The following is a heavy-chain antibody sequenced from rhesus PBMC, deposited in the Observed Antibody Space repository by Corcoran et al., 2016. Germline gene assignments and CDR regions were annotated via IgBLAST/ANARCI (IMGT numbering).Heavy chain of an antibody. J-gene: IGHJ4*01. CDR3: ARAVTTWL. CDR1: GCSISDSYR. Sequence: QVQLQESGPGVVKPSETLSLTCAVSGCSISDSYRWSWIRQPPGKGLEWIGYIYGSSTSTNYNPSRKSRVTISKDTSKNQFSLKLSSVTAADTAVYYCARAVTTWLWGQGVLVTVSS. D-gene: IGHD4-23*01. V-gene: IGHV4S10*01. CDR2: IYGSSTST.